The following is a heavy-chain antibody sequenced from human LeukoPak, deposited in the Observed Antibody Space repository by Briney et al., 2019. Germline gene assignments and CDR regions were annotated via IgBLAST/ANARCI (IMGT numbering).Heavy chain of an antibody. D-gene: IGHD1-7*01. Sequence: GGSLRLSCAASGFTFSSYSMNWVRQAPGKGLEWVSSISSSSSYIYYADSVKGRFTISRDNAKNSLYLQMNSLRAEDTAVYYCAREGELELAYFDYWGQGTLVTVSS. CDR3: AREGELELAYFDY. CDR2: ISSSSSYI. CDR1: GFTFSSYS. V-gene: IGHV3-21*01. J-gene: IGHJ4*02.